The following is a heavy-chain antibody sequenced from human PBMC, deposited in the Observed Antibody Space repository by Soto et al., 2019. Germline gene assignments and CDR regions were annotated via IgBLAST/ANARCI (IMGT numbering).Heavy chain of an antibody. CDR1: GGSVSSGSYY. D-gene: IGHD2-15*01. J-gene: IGHJ4*02. Sequence: SETLSLTCTVSGGSVSSGSYYWSWIRQPPGKGLEWIGYIYYSGSTNYNPSLKSRVTISVDTSKNQFSLKLSSVTAADTAVYYCARARQRGYCSGGSCHGDSNYFDYWGQGTLVTVSS. CDR2: IYYSGST. V-gene: IGHV4-61*01. CDR3: ARARQRGYCSGGSCHGDSNYFDY.